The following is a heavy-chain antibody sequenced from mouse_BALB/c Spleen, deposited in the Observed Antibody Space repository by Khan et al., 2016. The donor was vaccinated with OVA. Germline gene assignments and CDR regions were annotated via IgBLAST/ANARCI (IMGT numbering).Heavy chain of an antibody. CDR3: ARDGYSPWFAY. J-gene: IGHJ3*01. D-gene: IGHD2-3*01. CDR1: GFNIKDYY. V-gene: IGHV14-1*02. CDR2: IDPENGNT. Sequence: VQLKQSGAELVRPGALVNLSCKVSGFNIKDYYMHWVKQRPEQGLEWIGWIDPENGNTIYDPKFQGKASITSDTSSNTAYLRLSSLTSEDTAGYDGARDGYSPWFAYWGQGTLVTVSA.